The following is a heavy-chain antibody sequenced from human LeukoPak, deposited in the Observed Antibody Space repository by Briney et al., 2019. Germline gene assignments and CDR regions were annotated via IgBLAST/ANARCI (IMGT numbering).Heavy chain of an antibody. CDR3: AVTGSSGFFDY. Sequence: PGGSLRLSCAASGFTFSSYWMRWVRQVPGKGLVWVSRINSDGTDTTYADSVKGRFTISRDNAKNTLYLQMNSLRAEDTAVYYCAVTGSSGFFDYWGQGTLVTVSS. J-gene: IGHJ4*02. V-gene: IGHV3-74*01. D-gene: IGHD6-19*01. CDR2: INSDGTDT. CDR1: GFTFSSYW.